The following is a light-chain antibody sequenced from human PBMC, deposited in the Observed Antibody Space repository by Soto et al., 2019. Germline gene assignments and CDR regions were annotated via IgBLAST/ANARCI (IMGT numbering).Light chain of an antibody. V-gene: IGKV1-17*01. J-gene: IGKJ3*01. CDR3: RQHNTFPFT. CDR1: QAIRND. Sequence: DFQMTLAPSSLSAAVRVRVTITCRASQAIRNDLGWYQQNPGKAPKRLIYAASTLQIGVPSRFSGSGSGTEFTLTISSLQPEDFSTYYCRQHNTFPFTFGPGTKVDFK. CDR2: AAS.